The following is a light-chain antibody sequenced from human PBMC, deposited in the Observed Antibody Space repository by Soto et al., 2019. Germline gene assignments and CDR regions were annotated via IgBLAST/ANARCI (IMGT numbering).Light chain of an antibody. CDR1: SSNIGSNY. V-gene: IGLV1-47*02. Sequence: QSVLTQPPSASGTPGQRVTISCSGSSSNIGSNYVYWYQQLPGTAPKLLIYSNNQRPSGVPDRFSGSKSGTSASLAISGLRSEDAADYYCAAWDDSLSGRVFGTGTKLTVL. J-gene: IGLJ1*01. CDR2: SNN. CDR3: AAWDDSLSGRV.